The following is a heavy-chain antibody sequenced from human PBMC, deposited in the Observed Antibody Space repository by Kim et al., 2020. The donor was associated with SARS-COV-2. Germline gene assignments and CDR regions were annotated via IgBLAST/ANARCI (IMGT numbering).Heavy chain of an antibody. V-gene: IGHV4-4*07. J-gene: IGHJ4*02. CDR2: GST. D-gene: IGHD6-13*01. Sequence: GSTDYNRSLKSRVTMSVDTSENQFSLKLSSVTAADTAVYYCARGGQQLARWGQGTLVTVSS. CDR3: ARGGQQLAR.